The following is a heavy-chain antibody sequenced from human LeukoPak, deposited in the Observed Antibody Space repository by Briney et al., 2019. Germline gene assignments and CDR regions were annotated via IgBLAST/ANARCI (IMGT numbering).Heavy chain of an antibody. V-gene: IGHV3-66*01. Sequence: GGSLRLSCAASGFTFSRYAMSWVRQAPGNGLEWVSVIYSGGSTYYADSVKGRFTISRDNSKNTLYLQMNSLRAEDTAVYYCARGSSSGWYNSRDPQGWSFDLWGRGTLVTVSS. CDR3: ARGSSSGWYNSRDPQGWSFDL. D-gene: IGHD6-19*01. CDR2: IYSGGST. CDR1: GFTFSRYA. J-gene: IGHJ2*01.